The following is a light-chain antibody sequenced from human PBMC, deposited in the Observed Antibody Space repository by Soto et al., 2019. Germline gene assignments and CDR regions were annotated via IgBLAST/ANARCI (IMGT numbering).Light chain of an antibody. Sequence: EVVLTQSPGTLALSPGDRATLSCRASQNVYINSLAWYQQRQGQTPRMXIYGASTRAAAIPDRFSGSGSGAEFALSIDGLEPEDFEIYYCQQYGDSPLTFGPGTKVDIK. CDR1: QNVYINS. CDR2: GAS. J-gene: IGKJ3*01. V-gene: IGKV3-20*01. CDR3: QQYGDSPLT.